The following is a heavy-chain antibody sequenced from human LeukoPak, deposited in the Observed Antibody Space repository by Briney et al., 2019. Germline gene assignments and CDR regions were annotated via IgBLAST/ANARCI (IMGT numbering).Heavy chain of an antibody. CDR2: IHHSGST. CDR1: GYSISSGYY. J-gene: IGHJ6*03. Sequence: SETLSLTCTVSGYSISSGYYWGWIRQPPGKGLEWIGSIHHSGSTYYNPSLKSRVTISVDTSKNQFSLKLSSVTAADTAVYYCARGRDGSGISFMDVWGKGTTVTVSS. V-gene: IGHV4-38-2*02. CDR3: ARGRDGSGISFMDV. D-gene: IGHD3-10*01.